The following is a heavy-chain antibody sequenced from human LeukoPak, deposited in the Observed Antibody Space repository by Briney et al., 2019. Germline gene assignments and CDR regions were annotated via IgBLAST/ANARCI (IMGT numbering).Heavy chain of an antibody. Sequence: GSLRLSCAASGFTFSNYGMHWVRQAPGKGLEWVSFIQYDGSNKYYVDSVKGRFTISRDNSKNTLNLQMDSLRPEDTAMYYCAKLGYSSGWAFDYWGQGTLVTVSS. CDR1: GFTFSNYG. CDR2: IQYDGSNK. V-gene: IGHV3-30*02. J-gene: IGHJ4*02. CDR3: AKLGYSSGWAFDY. D-gene: IGHD6-19*01.